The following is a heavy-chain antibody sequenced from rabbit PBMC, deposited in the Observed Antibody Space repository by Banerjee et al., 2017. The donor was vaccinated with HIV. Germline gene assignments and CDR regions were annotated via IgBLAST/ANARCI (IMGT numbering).Heavy chain of an antibody. J-gene: IGHJ6*01. CDR1: GFSFSSGYN. Sequence: QEQLEESGGDLVKPGASLTLTCTASGFSFSSGYNMCWVRQAPGKGLEWIACIYAADGSTDYASWAKGRFTISSHNAQNTLYLQLNSLTAADTATYFCARELVVVLMGLGYYGMDLWGQGTLVTVS. V-gene: IGHV1S45*01. CDR2: IYAADGST. D-gene: IGHD3-1*01. CDR3: ARELVVVLMGLGYYGMDL.